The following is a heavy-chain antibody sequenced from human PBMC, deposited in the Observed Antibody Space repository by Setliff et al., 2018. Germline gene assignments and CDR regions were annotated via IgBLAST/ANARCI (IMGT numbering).Heavy chain of an antibody. CDR2: IYSSGST. Sequence: SETLSLTCTVSGGSISSGDYYWSWIRQPPGKGLEWIGYIYSSGSTYYNPSLKSRVSISVDTSKNQFSLKLSSVTAADTAVYYCARAERGYSGNVLGYWGQGTLVTVSS. D-gene: IGHD5-12*01. CDR3: ARAERGYSGNVLGY. J-gene: IGHJ4*02. CDR1: GGSISSGDYY. V-gene: IGHV4-30-4*08.